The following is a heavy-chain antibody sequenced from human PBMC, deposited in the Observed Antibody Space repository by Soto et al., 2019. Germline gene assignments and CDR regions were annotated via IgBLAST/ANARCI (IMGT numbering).Heavy chain of an antibody. J-gene: IGHJ4*02. Sequence: QVQLVESGGGVVQPGRSLRLSCAASGFTFSSYGMHWVRQAPGKGLEWVAVISYDGSNKYYADSVKGRFTISRDNSKNTLYLQMNGLRAEDTAVYYCAKDYGDTAMVVDYWGQGTLVTVSS. V-gene: IGHV3-30*18. CDR2: ISYDGSNK. D-gene: IGHD5-18*01. CDR3: AKDYGDTAMVVDY. CDR1: GFTFSSYG.